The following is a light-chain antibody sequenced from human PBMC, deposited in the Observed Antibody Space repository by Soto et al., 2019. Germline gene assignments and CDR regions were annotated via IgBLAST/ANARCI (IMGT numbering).Light chain of an antibody. CDR1: QSLGSTY. J-gene: IGKJ5*01. CDR2: ATS. CDR3: QQFGSSPLT. Sequence: EDVLTQYPGTLSLSPGEGATLSCRASQSLGSTYLAWYQQKPGQAPRLLIYATSSRAPDIPDRFSGSGSGTDFTLTINRLEPEEFAVYYCQQFGSSPLTVGQGTRLEIK. V-gene: IGKV3-20*01.